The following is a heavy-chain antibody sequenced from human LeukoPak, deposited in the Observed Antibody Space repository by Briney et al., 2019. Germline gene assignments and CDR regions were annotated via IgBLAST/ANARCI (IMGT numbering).Heavy chain of an antibody. CDR3: ARDPCSGGSCYGFDC. CDR1: GYTFTSYY. CDR2: LNPSGGST. D-gene: IGHD2-15*01. Sequence: ASVKVSCKAPGYTFTSYYMHWVRQAPGQGLEWMGILNPSGGSTSNAQKFQGRVTMTRDTSTSTVYMELSSLRSEDTAVYYCARDPCSGGSCYGFDCWGQGTLVTVSS. J-gene: IGHJ4*02. V-gene: IGHV1-46*01.